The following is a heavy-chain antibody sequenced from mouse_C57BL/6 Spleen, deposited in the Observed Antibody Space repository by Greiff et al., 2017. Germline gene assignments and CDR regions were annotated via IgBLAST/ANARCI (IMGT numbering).Heavy chain of an antibody. J-gene: IGHJ3*01. CDR2: IWWDDDK. V-gene: IGHV8-8*01. CDR3: AQVHSNYEGVFAY. Sequence: QVTLKESGPGILQPSQTLSLTCSFSGFSLSTLGMGVGWIRQPSGKGLEWLAHIWWDDDKYYNPALKSRLTISKDTSKNQVFLKIANVDTADTATYYCAQVHSNYEGVFAYWGQGTLVTVSA. D-gene: IGHD2-5*01. CDR1: GFSLSTLGMG.